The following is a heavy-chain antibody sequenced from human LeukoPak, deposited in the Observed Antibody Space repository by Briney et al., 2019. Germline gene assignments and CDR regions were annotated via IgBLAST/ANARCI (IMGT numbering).Heavy chain of an antibody. V-gene: IGHV3-15*01. CDR1: GFTFSNAW. J-gene: IGHJ4*02. Sequence: GGSLRLSCAASGFTFSNAWMSWVRQAPGKGLEWVGRIKSKTDGGTTDYAAPVKGRFTISRDDSKNTLYLQMNSLKTEDTAVYYCTTDCGGGCYQFDYWGQGTLVTVSS. D-gene: IGHD2-21*02. CDR2: IKSKTDGGTT. CDR3: TTDCGGGCYQFDY.